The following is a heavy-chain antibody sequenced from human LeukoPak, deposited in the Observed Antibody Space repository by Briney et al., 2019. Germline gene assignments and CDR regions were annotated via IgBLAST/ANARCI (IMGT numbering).Heavy chain of an antibody. CDR2: IYTSGST. CDR1: GGSISSYY. V-gene: IGHV4-4*07. D-gene: IGHD1-26*01. Sequence: SETLSLTCTVSGGSISSYYWSWIRQPAGKGLEWIGRIYTSGSTNYNPSLKSRVTISVDTSKNQFSLKLSSVTAADTAVYYCARDAATSGSYYLPSYGMDVWGQGTTVTVSS. CDR3: ARDAATSGSYYLPSYGMDV. J-gene: IGHJ6*02.